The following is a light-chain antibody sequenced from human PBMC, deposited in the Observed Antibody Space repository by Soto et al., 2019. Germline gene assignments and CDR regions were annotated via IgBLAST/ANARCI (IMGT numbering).Light chain of an antibody. CDR3: SSYAGSNNLV. Sequence: LTHPPSASWSPGQSVTISCTGTSNDVGGYNYVSWYQQHPGKAPKVLIYAVSKRPSGVPDRFSGSKSGNTASLTVSGLQADDEADYYCSSYAGSNNLVFGTGTKVTVL. V-gene: IGLV2-8*01. CDR1: SNDVGGYNY. J-gene: IGLJ1*01. CDR2: AVS.